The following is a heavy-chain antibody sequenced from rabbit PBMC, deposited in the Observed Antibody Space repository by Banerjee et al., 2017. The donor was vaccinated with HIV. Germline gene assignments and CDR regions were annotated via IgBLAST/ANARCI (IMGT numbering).Heavy chain of an antibody. J-gene: IGHJ3*01. CDR3: ARGTAGNSYKSDL. CDR2: IYTGDGST. V-gene: IGHV1S40*01. D-gene: IGHD8-1*01. CDR1: GIDFSSSYW. Sequence: QSLEESGGDLVKPGASLTLTCTASGIDFSSSYWICWVRQAPGKGLEWIGCIYTGDGSTYYANWAKGRFTISKTSSTTVTLQMTSLTVADTATYFCARGTAGNSYKSDLWGQGTLVTVS.